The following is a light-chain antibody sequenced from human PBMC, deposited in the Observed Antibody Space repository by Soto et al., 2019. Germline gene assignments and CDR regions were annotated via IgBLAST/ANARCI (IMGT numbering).Light chain of an antibody. CDR1: RSNLGSNT. Sequence: QSVLTQPPSASGTPGQRVTISCSGSRSNLGSNTVNWYQQLPGTAPKLLIYSDNQRPSGVPDRFSGSKSGPSASLAISGLQSEDEADYFCAAWDDSLNGVVFGGGTKLTVL. CDR2: SDN. CDR3: AAWDDSLNGVV. V-gene: IGLV1-44*01. J-gene: IGLJ2*01.